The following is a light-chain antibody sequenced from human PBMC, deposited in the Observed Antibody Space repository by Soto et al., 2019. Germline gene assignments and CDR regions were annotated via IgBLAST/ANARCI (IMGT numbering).Light chain of an antibody. CDR3: KQYDSQPRT. V-gene: IGKV3-20*01. CDR2: GAS. CDR1: QSVKSNY. J-gene: IGKJ1*01. Sequence: EIVLTQSPGTLSLSPGERATLSCRASQSVKSNYLAWYQQIPGQGPRPLMYGASNRATGIPDRFSGIGSGTDFPLTISRLEPEDFAVYYCKQYDSQPRTFGQGTKVEIK.